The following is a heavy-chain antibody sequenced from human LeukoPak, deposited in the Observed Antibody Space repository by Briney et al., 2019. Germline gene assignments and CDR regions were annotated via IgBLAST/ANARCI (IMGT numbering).Heavy chain of an antibody. Sequence: SVQVSCQVSGYSLTYLSLRWVRPAPGKGLEWMGGFDPEDGEPIYAQKFQGRLSMTEDTSKDTGYMELRTLRSEDTALYYCAKSHGDYGLLDYWGQGTLVTVSS. D-gene: IGHD4-17*01. V-gene: IGHV1-24*01. CDR1: GYSLTYLS. CDR2: FDPEDGEP. J-gene: IGHJ4*02. CDR3: AKSHGDYGLLDY.